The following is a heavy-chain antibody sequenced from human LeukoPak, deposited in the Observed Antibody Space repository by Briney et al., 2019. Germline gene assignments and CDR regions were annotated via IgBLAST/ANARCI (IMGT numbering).Heavy chain of an antibody. CDR1: GGSINSYY. V-gene: IGHV4-59*01. CDR3: ARDGI. J-gene: IGHJ4*02. CDR2: TYYTGST. Sequence: SETLSLTCTVSGGSINSYYWSWIRQPPGKGLECIGHTYYTGSTYYKPSLESRVTISVDTAKNQISLKLSSVTAADTAVYYCARDGIWGQGTLVTVSS.